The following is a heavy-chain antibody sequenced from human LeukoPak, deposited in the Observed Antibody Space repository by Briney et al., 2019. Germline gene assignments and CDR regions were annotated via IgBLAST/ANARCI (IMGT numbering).Heavy chain of an antibody. D-gene: IGHD3-10*01. CDR1: GFTVSSNY. V-gene: IGHV3-23*01. J-gene: IGHJ4*02. Sequence: GGSLRLSCATSGFTVSSNYMSWVRQAPGKGLEWVSAISGSGGSTYYADSAKGRFTISRDNSKNTLYLQMNSLRAEDTAVYYCAEMVRGVIINYWGQGTLVTVSS. CDR3: AEMVRGVIINY. CDR2: ISGSGGST.